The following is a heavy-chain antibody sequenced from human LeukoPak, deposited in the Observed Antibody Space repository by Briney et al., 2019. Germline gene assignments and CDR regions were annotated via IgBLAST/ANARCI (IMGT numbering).Heavy chain of an antibody. CDR2: IGGSSSSI. V-gene: IGHV3-21*01. CDR3: AREDREAFDY. D-gene: IGHD2-15*01. J-gene: IGHJ4*02. CDR1: GFTFSTYS. Sequence: GGSLTLSCAASGFTFSTYSMNWVRQATGKGLEWVSSIGGSSSSIYYADSVKGRFTISRDNAKNSLYLQMNSLRAEDTAVYFCAREDREAFDYWGQGTLVTVSS.